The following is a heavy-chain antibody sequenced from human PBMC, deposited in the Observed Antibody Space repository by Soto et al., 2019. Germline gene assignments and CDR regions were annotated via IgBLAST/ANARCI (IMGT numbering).Heavy chain of an antibody. Sequence: EVQLVESGGGLVQPGGSLRLSCAASGFTFSGYWMHWVRQAPGKGLVWVSRIDGDGSRTNYADSVKGRFTISRDNAKNTLYRQMNSLRAEDTAVYYCARELASYNDYWGQGTLVTVSS. V-gene: IGHV3-74*01. CDR1: GFTFSGYW. CDR2: IDGDGSRT. J-gene: IGHJ4*02. D-gene: IGHD1-1*01. CDR3: ARELASYNDY.